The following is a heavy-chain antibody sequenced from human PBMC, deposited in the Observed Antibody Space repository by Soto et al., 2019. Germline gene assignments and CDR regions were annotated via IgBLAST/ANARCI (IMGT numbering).Heavy chain of an antibody. CDR3: ARSPQQLERRFFQGYYYYGMDV. CDR2: ISAYNGNT. J-gene: IGHJ6*02. D-gene: IGHD1-1*01. CDR1: GYTFTSYG. Sequence: QVQLVQSGAEVKKPGASVKVSCKASGYTFTSYGISWVRQAPGQGLEWMGWISAYNGNTNYAQKLQGRVTMTTDTSTSTAYMELRSLRSDDTAVYYCARSPQQLERRFFQGYYYYGMDVRGQGTTVSVSS. V-gene: IGHV1-18*01.